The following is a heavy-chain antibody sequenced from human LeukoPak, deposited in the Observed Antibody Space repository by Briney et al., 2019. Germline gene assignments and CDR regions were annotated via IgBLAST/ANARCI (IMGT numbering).Heavy chain of an antibody. CDR1: GGSFSGYY. J-gene: IGHJ4*02. Sequence: PSETLSLTCAVYGGSFSGYYWSWIRQPPGKGLEWIGEINHSGSTNYNPSLKSRVTISVDTSKNQFSLKLSSVTAADTAVYYCARVGLGTTAFDYWGQGTLVTVSS. D-gene: IGHD1-1*01. CDR2: INHSGST. CDR3: ARVGLGTTAFDY. V-gene: IGHV4-34*01.